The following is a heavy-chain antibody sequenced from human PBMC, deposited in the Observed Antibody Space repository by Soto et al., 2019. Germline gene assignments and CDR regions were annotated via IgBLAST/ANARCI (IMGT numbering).Heavy chain of an antibody. J-gene: IGHJ4*02. V-gene: IGHV4-34*01. Sequence: QVQLQQWGAGLLKPSETLSLTCAVYGGSFSGYYWTWIRQPPGTGLEWIGEINHSGSTNYNPSIKSRVTISVDTSKNQVALKLTSVTAADTAVYYCARDKITGLFDYWGQGTLVTVSS. CDR3: ARDKITGLFDY. CDR2: INHSGST. CDR1: GGSFSGYY. D-gene: IGHD2-8*02.